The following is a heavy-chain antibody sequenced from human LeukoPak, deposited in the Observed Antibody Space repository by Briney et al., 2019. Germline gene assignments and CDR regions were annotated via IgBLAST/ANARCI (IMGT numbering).Heavy chain of an antibody. D-gene: IGHD1-14*01. CDR3: AITPRDWFDP. Sequence: SETLSLTCTVSGGSISSYYWSWIRQPPGKGLEWIGYIYTSGSTNYNPSLKSRVTISVDTSKNQFSLKLSSVTAADTAVYYCAITPRDWFDPWGQGTLVTVSS. V-gene: IGHV4-4*09. CDR1: GGSISSYY. J-gene: IGHJ5*02. CDR2: IYTSGST.